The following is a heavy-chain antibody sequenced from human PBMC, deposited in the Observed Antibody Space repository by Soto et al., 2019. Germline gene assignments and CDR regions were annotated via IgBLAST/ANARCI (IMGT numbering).Heavy chain of an antibody. CDR1: GFTFSDYY. Sequence: GVSLRLSCAASGFTFSDYYMSWIRQAPGKGLEWVSYISSSGSTIYYADSVKGRFTISRDNAKNSLYLQMDSLRAEDTAVYYCARVSTVTGTSGQTDYWGQGTLVTVSS. J-gene: IGHJ4*02. CDR3: ARVSTVTGTSGQTDY. CDR2: ISSSGSTI. D-gene: IGHD1-20*01. V-gene: IGHV3-11*01.